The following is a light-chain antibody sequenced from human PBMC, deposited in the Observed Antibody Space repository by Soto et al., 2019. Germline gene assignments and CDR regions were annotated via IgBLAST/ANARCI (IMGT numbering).Light chain of an antibody. CDR3: QVWDGSSDHEEWV. CDR1: NIGSKS. Sequence: SYELTQPPSLSLAPGQTATITCGGNNIGSKSVHWYQHKPGQAPVLVVYDDSDRPSGIPERFSGSNSGNTAALTISRVEAGDDADYYCQVWDGSSDHEEWVFGGGAKVTVL. CDR2: DDS. J-gene: IGLJ3*02. V-gene: IGLV3-21*02.